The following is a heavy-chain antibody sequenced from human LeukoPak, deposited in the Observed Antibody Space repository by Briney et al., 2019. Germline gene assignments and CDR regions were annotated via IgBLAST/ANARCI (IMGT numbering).Heavy chain of an antibody. Sequence: GASVKVSCKASGGTFSSYAISWVRQAPGQGLEWMGGIIPIFGTANYAQKFQGRVTITTDESTSTAYMELSSLRSEDTAVYYCARDQPLAPAGFDYWGQGTLVTVSS. CDR2: IIPIFGTA. D-gene: IGHD6-6*01. J-gene: IGHJ4*02. CDR1: GGTFSSYA. CDR3: ARDQPLAPAGFDY. V-gene: IGHV1-69*05.